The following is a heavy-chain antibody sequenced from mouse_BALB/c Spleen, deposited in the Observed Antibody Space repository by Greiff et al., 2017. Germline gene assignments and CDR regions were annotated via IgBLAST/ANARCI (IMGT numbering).Heavy chain of an antibody. CDR2: ISTYYGDA. J-gene: IGHJ2*01. CDR3: ARGDDYGY. V-gene: IGHV1S137*01. Sequence: VQLQQSGAELVRPGVSVKISCKGSGYTFTDYAMHWVKQSHAKSLEWIGVISTYYGDASYNQKFKGKATMTVDKSSSTAYMELARLTSEDSAIYYCARGDDYGYWGQGTTLTVSS. D-gene: IGHD2-4*01. CDR1: GYTFTDYA.